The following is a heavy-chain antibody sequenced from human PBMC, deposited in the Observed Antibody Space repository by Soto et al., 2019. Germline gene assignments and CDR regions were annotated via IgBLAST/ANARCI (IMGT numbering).Heavy chain of an antibody. D-gene: IGHD2-2*01. J-gene: IGHJ5*02. CDR1: GYTFTTFW. CDR3: ARLYCSSSTCDSWFDP. Sequence: GESLKISCTGFGYTFTTFWISWVRQMPGRGLEWMGRIDPRDSYTNYSPSFQGHVTISGDKSISTVYLQWASLKASDTAMYYCARLYCSSSTCDSWFDPWGQGTLVTVSS. CDR2: IDPRDSYT. V-gene: IGHV5-10-1*01.